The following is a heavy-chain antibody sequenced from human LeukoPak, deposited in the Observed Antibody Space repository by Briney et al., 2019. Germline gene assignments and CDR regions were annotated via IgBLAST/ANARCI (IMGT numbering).Heavy chain of an antibody. D-gene: IGHD5-12*01. CDR2: ISFDGSNK. CDR3: ARDRSSYEYYFDS. Sequence: GGSLRLSCTASGFTFGDYAMHWVRQAPGKGLEWVAVISFDGSNKYYADSVKGRFTISRDNSKNTLYLQMNSLRAEDTAVYYCARDRSSYEYYFDSWGQGTLVTVSS. V-gene: IGHV3-30-3*01. J-gene: IGHJ4*02. CDR1: GFTFGDYA.